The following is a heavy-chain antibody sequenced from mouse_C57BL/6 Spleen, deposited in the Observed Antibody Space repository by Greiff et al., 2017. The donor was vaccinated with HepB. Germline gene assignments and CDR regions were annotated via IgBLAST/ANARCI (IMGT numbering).Heavy chain of an antibody. CDR1: GYSFTSYY. V-gene: IGHV1-66*01. J-gene: IGHJ2*01. CDR3: AREGVYGNYVY. CDR2: IYPGSGNT. Sequence: QVQLQQSGPELVKPGASVKISCKASGYSFTSYYIHWVKQRPGQGLEWIGWIYPGSGNTKYNEKFKGKATLTADTSSSTAYMQLSSLTSEDSAVYYCAREGVYGNYVYWGQGTTLTVSS. D-gene: IGHD2-1*01.